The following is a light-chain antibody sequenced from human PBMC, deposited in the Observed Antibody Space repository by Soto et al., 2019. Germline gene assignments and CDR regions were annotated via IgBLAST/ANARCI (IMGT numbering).Light chain of an antibody. J-gene: IGLJ1*01. Sequence: SVLTQPASVSGSPGQSITISCTGNSRDFGSYNLVSWYQQHPGKAPKLMIYEGSKRPSGVSNRFSGSKSGNTASLTISGLQAEDEADYYCCSYAGSSTLYVFGTGTKVTVL. CDR2: EGS. V-gene: IGLV2-23*03. CDR1: SRDFGSYNL. CDR3: CSYAGSSTLYV.